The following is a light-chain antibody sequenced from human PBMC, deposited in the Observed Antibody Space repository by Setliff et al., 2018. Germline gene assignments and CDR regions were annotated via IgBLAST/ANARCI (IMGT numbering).Light chain of an antibody. J-gene: IGLJ1*01. CDR2: EVS. V-gene: IGLV2-14*01. CDR1: SSDIGVYNY. CDR3: SSYTSLSTRV. Sequence: ALTQAASVSGSPGQSITISCTGTSSDIGVYNYVSWYQQHPGKAPKLIIFEVSNRPSGIPNRFSGSKSGNTASLSISGLQAEDEADYYCSSYTSLSTRVFGTGTKVTVL.